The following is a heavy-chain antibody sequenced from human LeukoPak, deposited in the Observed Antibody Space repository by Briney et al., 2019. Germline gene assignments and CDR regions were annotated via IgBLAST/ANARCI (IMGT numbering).Heavy chain of an antibody. J-gene: IGHJ4*02. CDR1: GYTFTDYF. CDR2: INPKSGAA. Sequence: GSVKVSCKASGYTFTDYFIHWVRQAPGQGLEWMAWINPKSGAARYTQIFQDRVTITRDTSIGTVYMELSRLSSDDTAIYYCARDGPSVFDYWGQGTLHPVSS. D-gene: IGHD3-10*01. V-gene: IGHV1-2*02. CDR3: ARDGPSVFDY.